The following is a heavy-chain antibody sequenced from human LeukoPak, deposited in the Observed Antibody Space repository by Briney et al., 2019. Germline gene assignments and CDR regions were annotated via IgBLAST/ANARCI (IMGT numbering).Heavy chain of an antibody. V-gene: IGHV4-39*01. J-gene: IGHJ4*02. CDR2: IYYSGST. Sequence: SETLSLTCTVSGGSISSSSYYWGWIRQPPGEGLEWIGSIYYSGSTYYNPSLKSRVTISVDTSKNQFSLKLSSVTAADTAVYYCARLRDYYDSSGYLYYFDYWGQGTLVTVSS. D-gene: IGHD3-22*01. CDR1: GGSISSSSYY. CDR3: ARLRDYYDSSGYLYYFDY.